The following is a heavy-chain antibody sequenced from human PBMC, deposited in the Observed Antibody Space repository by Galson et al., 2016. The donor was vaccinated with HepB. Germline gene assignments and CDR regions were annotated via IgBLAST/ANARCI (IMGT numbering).Heavy chain of an antibody. V-gene: IGHV3-21*01. Sequence: SLRLSCAASGFPFSTYTMNWVRQAPGKGLEWVSSISGTTAYIYYADSVKGRFTISRDNAKNSLSLEMNSLRAEDTAVYYCARDKKYPVLTAFYYYGMDVWGQGTTVTVSS. D-gene: IGHD2-2*01. CDR1: GFPFSTYT. CDR3: ARDKKYPVLTAFYYYGMDV. CDR2: ISGTTAYI. J-gene: IGHJ6*02.